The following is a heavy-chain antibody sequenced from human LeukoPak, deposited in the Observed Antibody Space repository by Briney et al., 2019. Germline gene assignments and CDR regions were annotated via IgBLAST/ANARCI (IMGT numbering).Heavy chain of an antibody. Sequence: GGSLRLSCAAPGFTFSAYWMTWVRQAPGKGLEWVVNIKEDGTEKNYVDSVKGRFTIFRDNVKKSLYLEMNSLRVEDTAVYYCARGRWSDYWGQGTQVTVSS. J-gene: IGHJ4*02. CDR2: IKEDGTEK. CDR3: ARGRWSDY. V-gene: IGHV3-7*01. CDR1: GFTFSAYW. D-gene: IGHD5-24*01.